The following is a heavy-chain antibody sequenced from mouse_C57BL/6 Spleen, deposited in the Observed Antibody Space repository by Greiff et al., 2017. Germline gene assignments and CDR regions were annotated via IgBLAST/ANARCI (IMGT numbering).Heavy chain of an antibody. J-gene: IGHJ3*01. V-gene: IGHV1-54*01. CDR3: ARDPFAC. Sequence: VQLQQSGAELVRPGTSVKVSCKASGYAFTNYLIEWVKQRPGQGLEWIGVINPGSGGTNYNEKFKGKATLTADKSSSTSYMQLSSLTSEDSAVYFCARDPFACWGQGTLVTVAA. CDR1: GYAFTNYL. CDR2: INPGSGGT.